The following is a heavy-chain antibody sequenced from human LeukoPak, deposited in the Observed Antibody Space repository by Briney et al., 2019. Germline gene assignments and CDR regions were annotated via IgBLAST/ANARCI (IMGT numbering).Heavy chain of an antibody. CDR3: ARDIGVGYSSRGGEY. V-gene: IGHV3-30-3*01. D-gene: IGHD6-13*01. CDR2: ILYDGINK. Sequence: GRSLRLSCAASGFTFNTYTMHWVRQAPGKGLEWVAVILYDGINKYYADSVKGRFTISRDNSKNTLSLQMNSLRPEDTAVYYCARDIGVGYSSRGGEYWGQGTLVTVSS. CDR1: GFTFNTYT. J-gene: IGHJ4*02.